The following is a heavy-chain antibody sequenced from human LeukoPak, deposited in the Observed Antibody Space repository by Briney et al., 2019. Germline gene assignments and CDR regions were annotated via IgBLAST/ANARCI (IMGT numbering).Heavy chain of an antibody. CDR2: TYYSGST. CDR1: GGSISSHY. V-gene: IGHV4-59*11. J-gene: IGHJ5*02. D-gene: IGHD3-3*01. CDR3: AGGYDFWSGYYIGNWFDP. Sequence: SETLSLTCTVSGGSISSHYWSWIRQPPGKGLEWIGYTYYSGSTNYNPSLKSRVTISVDTSKNQFSLKLSSVTAADTAVYYCAGGYDFWSGYYIGNWFDPWGQGTLVTVSS.